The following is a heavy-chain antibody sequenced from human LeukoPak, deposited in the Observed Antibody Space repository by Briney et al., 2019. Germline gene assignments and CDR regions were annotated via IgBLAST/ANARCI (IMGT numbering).Heavy chain of an antibody. CDR1: GFTFSDYY. CDR2: ISSSGSTI. CDR3: ASTDDSSGYWFDP. V-gene: IGHV3-11*01. D-gene: IGHD3-22*01. J-gene: IGHJ5*02. Sequence: PGGSLRLSCAASGFTFSDYYMSWIRQAPGKGLEWVSYISSSGSTIYYADSVKGRFTISRDNAKNSLYLQMNSLRAEDTAVYYCASTDDSSGYWFDPWGQGTLVTVSS.